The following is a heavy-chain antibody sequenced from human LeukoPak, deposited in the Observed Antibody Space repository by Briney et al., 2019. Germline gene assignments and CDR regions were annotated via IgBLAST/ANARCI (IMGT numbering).Heavy chain of an antibody. V-gene: IGHV4-30-2*01. Sequence: SQTLTLTCTVSGGSISSGGYYWSWIRQPPGKGLEWIGYIYHSGSTYYNPSLKSRVTISVDRSKNQFSLKLSSVTAADTAVYYCARDLTIVSAFDIWGQGTMVTVSS. CDR2: IYHSGST. CDR3: ARDLTIVSAFDI. CDR1: GGSISSGGYY. D-gene: IGHD3-9*01. J-gene: IGHJ3*02.